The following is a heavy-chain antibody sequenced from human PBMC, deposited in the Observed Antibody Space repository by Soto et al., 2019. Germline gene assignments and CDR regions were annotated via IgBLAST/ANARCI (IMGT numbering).Heavy chain of an antibody. CDR3: AREGVGDFWSGYYRYYYMGV. Sequence: QVLLQQWGAGLLEASETLSLTCAVYGGSFSDNYWSWIRQPPGKGLEWIGEINHSGSTNYNPSLNSRVAISVDTSKSQFSLKLSSVTAADTAVYYCAREGVGDFWSGYYRYYYMGVWGKGTTVTVSS. V-gene: IGHV4-34*01. D-gene: IGHD3-3*01. CDR1: GGSFSDNY. CDR2: INHSGST. J-gene: IGHJ6*03.